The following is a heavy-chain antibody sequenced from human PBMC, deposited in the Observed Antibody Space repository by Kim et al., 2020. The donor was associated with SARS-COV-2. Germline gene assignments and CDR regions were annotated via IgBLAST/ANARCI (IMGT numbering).Heavy chain of an antibody. Sequence: GGSLRLSCAASGFTFSSFWMIWVRQAPGTGLEWVANIRQDGSVRYYLDSVKGRFTISRDNAKNSLYLQMDSLRAEDTAVYYCARDKFIPSYDAFDIWGQG. CDR2: IRQDGSVR. J-gene: IGHJ3*02. CDR1: GFTFSSFW. CDR3: ARDKFIPSYDAFDI. V-gene: IGHV3-7*03. D-gene: IGHD3-10*01.